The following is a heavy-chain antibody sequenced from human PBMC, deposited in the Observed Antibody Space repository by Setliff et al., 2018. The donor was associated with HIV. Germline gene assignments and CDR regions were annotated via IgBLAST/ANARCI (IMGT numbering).Heavy chain of an antibody. CDR2: IKQDGSGK. CDR1: GFRFSTYW. D-gene: IGHD2-8*02. J-gene: IGHJ6*03. V-gene: IGHV3-7*01. Sequence: SLKISCAASGFRFSTYWMTWVRQAPGKGLEWVANIKQDGSGKYYVDSVKGRFTLSRDNAKNSLYLQMNSLRAEDTAVYYCARVFWYGLPQIYYYMDVWGKGTTVTVSS. CDR3: ARVFWYGLPQIYYYMDV.